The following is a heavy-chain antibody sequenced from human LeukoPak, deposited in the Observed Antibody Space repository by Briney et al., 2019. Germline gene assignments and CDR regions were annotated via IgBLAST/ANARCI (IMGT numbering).Heavy chain of an antibody. CDR3: TKAVGGGRDAYDV. Sequence: GGSLRLSCVASGFSFSRHAMNWVRQAPGKAPEWVSSIFDSGAPSYYADSVKGRFTISRDNSGNTFYLQMENLRAGDSATYYCTKAVGGGRDAYDVWGLGTRVIVSS. V-gene: IGHV3-23*05. CDR2: IFDSGAPS. J-gene: IGHJ3*01. D-gene: IGHD3-16*01. CDR1: GFSFSRHA.